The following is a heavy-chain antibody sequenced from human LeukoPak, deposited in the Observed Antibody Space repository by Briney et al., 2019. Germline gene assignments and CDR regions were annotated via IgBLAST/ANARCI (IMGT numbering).Heavy chain of an antibody. CDR2: INPNSGGT. D-gene: IGHD2-2*01. CDR3: ARDYCSSTSCYDLLDY. CDR1: GYTFTGYY. V-gene: IGHV1-2*02. J-gene: IGHJ4*02. Sequence: ASVKVSCKASGYTFTGYYMHWVRQAPGQGLEWMGWINPNSGGTNYAQKFQGRVTMTRDTSISTAYMELSRLRSDDTAVYYCARDYCSSTSCYDLLDYWGQGTLVTVSS.